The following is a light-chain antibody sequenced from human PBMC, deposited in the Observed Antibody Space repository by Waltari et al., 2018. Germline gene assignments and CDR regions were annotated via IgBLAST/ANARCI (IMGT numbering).Light chain of an antibody. CDR3: QEYSTYSRT. V-gene: IGKV1-5*03. CDR1: QSVSGW. J-gene: IGKJ1*01. CDR2: KAS. Sequence: DIQMTQSPSTLSASVGDRITVTCRASQSVSGWLAWYQQKPGKAPNLLIYKASTLESGVPSRFSGSGSGTEFTRTISSLQPDDFATYYCQEYSTYSRTFGQGTKVEIK.